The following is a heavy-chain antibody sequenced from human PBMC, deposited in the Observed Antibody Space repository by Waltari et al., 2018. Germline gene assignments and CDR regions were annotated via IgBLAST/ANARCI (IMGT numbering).Heavy chain of an antibody. CDR2: INHSGST. CDR1: GGSFSGYY. V-gene: IGHV4-34*01. CDR3: ARDGGGSGSSRTRYFDY. Sequence: QVQLQQWGAGLLKPSETLSLTCAVYGGSFSGYYWSWIRQPPGKGLEWIGEINHSGSTNNNPSLKRRVTISVDTSKNPFALKLSSVTAADTAVYYCARDGGGSGSSRTRYFDYWGQGTLVTVSS. J-gene: IGHJ4*02. D-gene: IGHD3-10*01.